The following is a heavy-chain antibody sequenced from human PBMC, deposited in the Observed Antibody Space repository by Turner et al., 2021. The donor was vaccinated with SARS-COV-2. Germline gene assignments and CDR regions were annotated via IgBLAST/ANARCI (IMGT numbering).Heavy chain of an antibody. J-gene: IGHJ4*02. CDR1: GFTFSSYW. CDR3: AGGRGWTSDY. D-gene: IGHD6-19*01. V-gene: IGHV3-7*01. Sequence: EVQLVESGGGLVQPGGSLRRSCEASGFTFSSYWMNWVRQTPGKGMEWMANIKQDGSEKNYVDSVKGRFTISRDNGKNSLYLQMNSMRAEDTAIYYCAGGRGWTSDYWGQGTLVTVSS. CDR2: IKQDGSEK.